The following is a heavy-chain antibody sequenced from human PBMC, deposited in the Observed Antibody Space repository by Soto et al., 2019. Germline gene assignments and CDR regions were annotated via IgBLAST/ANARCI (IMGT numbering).Heavy chain of an antibody. CDR3: AGQVVAAMEPSYYYYGMDV. Sequence: QTLSLTCAISGDSVSSNSAAWNWIRQSPSRGLEWLGRTYYRSKWYNDYAVSVKSRITINPDTSKNQFSLQLNSVTPEDTAVYYCAGQVVAAMEPSYYYYGMDVWGQGTTVTVSS. J-gene: IGHJ6*01. CDR2: TYYRSKWYN. V-gene: IGHV6-1*01. D-gene: IGHD2-15*01. CDR1: GDSVSSNSAA.